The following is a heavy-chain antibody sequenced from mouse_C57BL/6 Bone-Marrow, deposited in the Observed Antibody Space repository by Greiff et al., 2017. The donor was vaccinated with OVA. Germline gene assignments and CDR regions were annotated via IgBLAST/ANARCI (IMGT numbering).Heavy chain of an antibody. CDR2: IDPENGDT. V-gene: IGHV14-4*01. J-gene: IGHJ3*01. CDR1: GFTIKDDY. CDR3: TRDGPFAY. Sequence: EVQLQQSGAELVRPGASVKLSCTASGFTIKDDYMHWVKQRPEQGLEWIGWIDPENGDTEYASKFQGKATITADTSSNTAHLQLSSLTSEDTAVDYCTRDGPFAYWGQGTLVTVSA. D-gene: IGHD2-3*01.